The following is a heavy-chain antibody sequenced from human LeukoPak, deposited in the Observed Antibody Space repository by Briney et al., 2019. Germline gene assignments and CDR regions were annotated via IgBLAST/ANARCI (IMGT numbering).Heavy chain of an antibody. CDR2: INHSGST. Sequence: SETLSLTCAVYGGSFSGYYWSWIRQPPGKGLEWIGEINHSGSTNYNPSLKSRVTISVDTSKNQFSLKLSSVTAADTAVYCCAREPLWFRGRYFDYWGQGTLVTVSS. CDR1: GGSFSGYY. J-gene: IGHJ4*02. D-gene: IGHD3-10*01. V-gene: IGHV4-34*01. CDR3: AREPLWFRGRYFDY.